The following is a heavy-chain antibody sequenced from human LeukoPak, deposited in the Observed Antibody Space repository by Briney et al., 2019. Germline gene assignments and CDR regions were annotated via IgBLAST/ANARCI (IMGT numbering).Heavy chain of an antibody. CDR1: GYTFTSYG. Sequence: ASVKVSCKASGYTFTSYGISWVRHAPGQGLEWMGWISAYNGNTNYAQKFQGRVTMTEDTSTDTAYMELSSLRSEDTAVYYCATDTRDSGYSSGWSKFDYWGQGTLVTVSS. D-gene: IGHD6-19*01. J-gene: IGHJ4*02. CDR3: ATDTRDSGYSSGWSKFDY. CDR2: ISAYNGNT. V-gene: IGHV1-18*01.